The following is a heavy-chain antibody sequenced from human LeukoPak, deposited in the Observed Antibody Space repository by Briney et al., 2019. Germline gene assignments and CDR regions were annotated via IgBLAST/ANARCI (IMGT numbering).Heavy chain of an antibody. CDR1: GFTFSSYD. Sequence: PGGPLSLSCAASGFTFSSYDMHGVRHPTGKARQWVSAIGKAGDPYYAGSVKGRFTISRENAKNSLYLQMNSLRAGDTAVYYCARGGPEGFDPWGQGTLVTVSS. CDR3: ARGGPEGFDP. J-gene: IGHJ5*02. V-gene: IGHV3-13*05. CDR2: IGKAGDP.